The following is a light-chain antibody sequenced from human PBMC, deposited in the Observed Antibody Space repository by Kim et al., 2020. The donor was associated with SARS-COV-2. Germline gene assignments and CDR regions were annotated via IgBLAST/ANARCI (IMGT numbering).Light chain of an antibody. CDR3: NSRDSSGNHVV. J-gene: IGLJ2*01. CDR1: GLRSYY. Sequence: GQTVGLPCQGEGLRSYYAIWYRKKPGQALVLVIYGKNNRPSGIPDRFSGSGSGNTASLTITGAQAEDGANNYCNSRDSSGNHVVFGGATELTVL. CDR2: GKN. V-gene: IGLV3-19*01.